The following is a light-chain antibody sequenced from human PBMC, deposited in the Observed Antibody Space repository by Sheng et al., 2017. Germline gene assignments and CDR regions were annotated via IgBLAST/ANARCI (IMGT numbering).Light chain of an antibody. Sequence: SYELTQPPSVSVSPGQTASITCSGDKLGINMFVGISRSQASPLVLVIYQDDQRPSGIPLRDLWLQLWEHSHSDHQRNPRRMDEADYYCQAWDSSQVVFGGGTKLTVL. V-gene: IGLV3-1*01. CDR2: QDD. CDR1: KLGIN. CDR3: QAWDSSQVV. J-gene: IGLJ2*01.